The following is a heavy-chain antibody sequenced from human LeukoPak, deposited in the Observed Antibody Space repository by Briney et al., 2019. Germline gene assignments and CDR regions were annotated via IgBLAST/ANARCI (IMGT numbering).Heavy chain of an antibody. Sequence: PSETLSLTCTVSGGSICSGGYYWSWIRQHPGKGLEWIGYIYYSGSTYYNPSLKSRVTISVDTSKNQFSLKLSSVAAADTAVYYCARLFSSSGRSNAFDIWGQGTMVTVSS. J-gene: IGHJ3*02. CDR2: IYYSGST. CDR1: GGSICSGGYY. D-gene: IGHD3-22*01. V-gene: IGHV4-31*03. CDR3: ARLFSSSGRSNAFDI.